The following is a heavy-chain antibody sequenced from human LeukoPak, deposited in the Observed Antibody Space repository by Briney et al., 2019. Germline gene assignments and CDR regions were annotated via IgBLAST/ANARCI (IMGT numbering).Heavy chain of an antibody. Sequence: SETLSLTCTVSGGSISSYYWSWIRQPPGKGLEWIGYIYYSGSTNYNPTPKSRATISVATSKNQFSLKLSSATAADTAVYYCARDHPSYGDYGAFDYWGQGTLVTVSS. CDR2: IYYSGST. J-gene: IGHJ4*02. D-gene: IGHD4-17*01. CDR1: GGSISSYY. V-gene: IGHV4-59*01. CDR3: ARDHPSYGDYGAFDY.